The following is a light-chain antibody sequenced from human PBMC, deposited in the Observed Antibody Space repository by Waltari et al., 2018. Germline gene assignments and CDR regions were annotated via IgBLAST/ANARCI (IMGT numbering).Light chain of an antibody. V-gene: IGLV3-21*03. Sequence: SYVVTQPPSVSLAPGKAATITCRGDDIGRKNVGLSQPRPGQAPLLVVYDNRDRSSGVPERFSGSNSGDTATLTISRVEVGDEADFYCQVWDSTTDHAIFGGGTKLTVL. CDR2: DNR. J-gene: IGLJ2*01. CDR1: DIGRKN. CDR3: QVWDSTTDHAI.